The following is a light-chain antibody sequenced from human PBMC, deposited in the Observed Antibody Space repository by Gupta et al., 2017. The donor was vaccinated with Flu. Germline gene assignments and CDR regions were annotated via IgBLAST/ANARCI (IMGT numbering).Light chain of an antibody. CDR3: EAWDDSRSGSWV. V-gene: IGLV1-47*01. CDR1: SSNIGSNY. Sequence: QSVLTQPPSASGTPGQRVTISCSGSSSNIGSNYVYWYPQLPGTAPNLLIYRNNQRPSGGPDRFSGSKSGTSAALAISGLRAEEEADYYCEAWDDSRSGSWVFGGGTKLTVL. CDR2: RNN. J-gene: IGLJ3*02.